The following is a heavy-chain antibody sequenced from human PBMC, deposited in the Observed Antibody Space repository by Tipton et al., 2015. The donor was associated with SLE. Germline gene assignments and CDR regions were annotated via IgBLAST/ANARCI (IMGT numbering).Heavy chain of an antibody. D-gene: IGHD1-1*01. CDR2: IYHSGST. V-gene: IGHV4-38-2*01. CDR3: ARGGVEEGLEEGDWFDS. CDR1: GYSISSGYY. Sequence: TLSLTCAVSGYSISSGYYWGWIRQPPGKGLEWIGRIYHSGSTYYNPSLKSRVTISVDTSKGQVSLKLSSVTAADTAVYYCARGGVEEGLEEGDWFDSWGQGTLVTVSS. J-gene: IGHJ5*01.